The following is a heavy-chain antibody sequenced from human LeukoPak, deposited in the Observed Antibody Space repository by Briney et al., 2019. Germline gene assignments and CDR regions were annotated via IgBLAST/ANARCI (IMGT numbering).Heavy chain of an antibody. J-gene: IGHJ4*02. V-gene: IGHV3-7*01. Sequence: RGSLRLSCAASVFTFSSDWISCVRQAPGKRLEWGANMKQDGSEKYYMDSVKGRFTISRDNAKNSLYLQMNSLRAEDTPVYYCARQQQLSFSFDYWGQGTLVTVS. D-gene: IGHD6-13*01. CDR1: VFTFSSDW. CDR2: MKQDGSEK. CDR3: ARQQQLSFSFDY.